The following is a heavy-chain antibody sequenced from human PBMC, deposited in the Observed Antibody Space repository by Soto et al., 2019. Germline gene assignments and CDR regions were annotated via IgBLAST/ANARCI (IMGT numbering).Heavy chain of an antibody. D-gene: IGHD1-1*01. Sequence: GESLKSSCKASGYGVNTYWIAWVRQMPGKGLEWIGIIYPYDSVTIYGPSFQGHVTISADNSISTAYLQWSSLKASDTAIYYCARHEQYNNYYYGMDVWGQGTTVTVSS. V-gene: IGHV5-51*01. J-gene: IGHJ6*02. CDR3: ARHEQYNNYYYGMDV. CDR2: IYPYDSVT. CDR1: GYGVNTYW.